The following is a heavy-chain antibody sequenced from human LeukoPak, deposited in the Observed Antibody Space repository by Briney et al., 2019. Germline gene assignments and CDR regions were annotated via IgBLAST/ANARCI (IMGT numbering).Heavy chain of an antibody. J-gene: IGHJ4*02. CDR1: GGSISNYY. D-gene: IGHD1-26*01. V-gene: IGHV4-59*08. CDR3: ARHLRMGAYHFDY. CDR2: IYYSGST. Sequence: PSETLSLTCTVSGGSISNYYWSWIRQPPGKGLEWIGFIYYSGSTNYNPSLKSRVTISVDTSKNQFSLKLNSVTAADTAVYYCARHLRMGAYHFDYWGQGPRSPSPQ.